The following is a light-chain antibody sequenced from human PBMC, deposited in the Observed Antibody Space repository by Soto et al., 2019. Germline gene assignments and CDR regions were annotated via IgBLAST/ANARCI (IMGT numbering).Light chain of an antibody. CDR2: GAS. Sequence: EIVMTQSPATLYVSPGERATLSCRASQSVSSNLACYQQKPGQAPKLLNYGASTRATGIPARFSGSGSGTEFTLTLSNLQSEDFAVYYCQQYNNCPPYTFAQGTQLEIK. V-gene: IGKV3-15*01. CDR1: QSVSSN. J-gene: IGKJ2*01. CDR3: QQYNNCPPYT.